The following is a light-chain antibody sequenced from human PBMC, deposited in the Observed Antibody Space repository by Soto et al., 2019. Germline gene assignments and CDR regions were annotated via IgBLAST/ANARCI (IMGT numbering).Light chain of an antibody. J-gene: IGKJ4*01. Sequence: EFVLTQSPGTLSLSPGDRATLSCRGSQTVRNNYLAWYQQKTGQAPRLLIYDESSRATGIPDRFSSGGSGTDFNLTISSLEPEDFAVYYCQQFSSYPLTFGGGTKVDIK. CDR1: QTVRNNY. CDR2: DES. CDR3: QQFSSYPLT. V-gene: IGKV3-20*01.